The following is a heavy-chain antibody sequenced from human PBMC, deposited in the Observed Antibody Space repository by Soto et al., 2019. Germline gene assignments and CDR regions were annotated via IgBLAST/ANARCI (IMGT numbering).Heavy chain of an antibody. J-gene: IGHJ5*01. D-gene: IGHD5-18*01. Sequence: ASLKFSCKASGYTFTDYYIHWLRQAPGQGLEWMGWINPKNGGTSYVQKFQGWVNLTRDTSVSTVYMEVTRLISDDTALYYCARESERGKSYGFDLLSHGTLVTVSS. CDR3: ARESERGKSYGFDL. CDR1: GYTFTDYY. V-gene: IGHV1-2*04. CDR2: INPKNGGT.